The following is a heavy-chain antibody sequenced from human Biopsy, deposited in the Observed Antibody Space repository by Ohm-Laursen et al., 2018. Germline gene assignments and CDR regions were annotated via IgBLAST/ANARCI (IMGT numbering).Heavy chain of an antibody. V-gene: IGHV3-7*01. J-gene: IGHJ3*01. D-gene: IGHD2/OR15-2a*01. CDR1: GFTFSTYW. CDR3: TRDTTYYAGTTYYDALDV. CDR2: IKRNGRQS. Sequence: SLRLSCSAPGFTFSTYWMNWVRQAPGKGLEWVANIKRNGRQSNHADSVKGRFTISRDNAKNSLYLQMNSLRAEDTAVYYCTRDTTYYAGTTYYDALDVWGQGTTVTVSS.